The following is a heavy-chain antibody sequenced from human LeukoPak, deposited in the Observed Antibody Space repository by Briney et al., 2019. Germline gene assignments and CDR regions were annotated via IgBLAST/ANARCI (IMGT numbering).Heavy chain of an antibody. CDR1: GYTFTSYG. V-gene: IGHV1-18*01. D-gene: IGHD2-8*01. J-gene: IGHJ4*02. Sequence: VKVSCKASGYTFTSYGISWVRQAPGQGLEWMGWISAYNGNTNYAQKLQGRVTMTTDTSTSTACMELRSLRSDDTAVYYCAREGEVYDYFDYWGQGTLVTVSS. CDR3: AREGEVYDYFDY. CDR2: ISAYNGNT.